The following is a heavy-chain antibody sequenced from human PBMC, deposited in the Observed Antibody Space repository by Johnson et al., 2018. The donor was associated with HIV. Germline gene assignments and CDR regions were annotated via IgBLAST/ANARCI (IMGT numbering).Heavy chain of an antibody. CDR3: GRVNNYNFWSGYRVHDAFDI. D-gene: IGHD3-3*01. CDR2: IYSGGST. J-gene: IGHJ3*02. CDR1: GFTVNSNY. Sequence: VQLVESGGGLVQPGGSLRLSCAASGFTVNSNYMSWVRQAPGKGLEWVSVIYSGGSTYYADSVKGRFTISRDNAKNTLYLQMNSLRGEDTAVYYCGRVNNYNFWSGYRVHDAFDIWGEGTMVTVAS. V-gene: IGHV3-66*01.